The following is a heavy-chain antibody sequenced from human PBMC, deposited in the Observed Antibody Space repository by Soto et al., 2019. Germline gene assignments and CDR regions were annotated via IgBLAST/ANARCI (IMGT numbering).Heavy chain of an antibody. V-gene: IGHV4-59*12. J-gene: IGHJ4*02. CDR1: GGSISSYY. CDR3: ARGKITGLFDY. CDR2: IYYSGST. D-gene: IGHD2-8*02. Sequence: SSETLSLTCTVSGGSISSYYWSWIRQPPGKGLEWIGYIYYSGSTNYNPSLKSRVTISVDTSKNQFSLKLTSVTAADTAVYYCARGKITGLFDYWGQGTLVTVSS.